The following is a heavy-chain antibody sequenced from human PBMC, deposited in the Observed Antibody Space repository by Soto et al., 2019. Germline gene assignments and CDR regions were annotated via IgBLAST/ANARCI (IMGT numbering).Heavy chain of an antibody. CDR1: GGTFSAYY. D-gene: IGHD3-16*02. CDR2: INHSGST. CDR3: ATLGGWGSYRHDAFDL. J-gene: IGHJ3*01. Sequence: QVQLQQWGAGLLKPSETLSLTCAVYGGTFSAYYWSWIRQPPGKGLEWIGQINHSGSTRYNPSLKSRFTISVDTSKNQCSLKLSSVTAAETAVYFCATLGGWGSYRHDAFDLWGQGTVVTVSS. V-gene: IGHV4-34*08.